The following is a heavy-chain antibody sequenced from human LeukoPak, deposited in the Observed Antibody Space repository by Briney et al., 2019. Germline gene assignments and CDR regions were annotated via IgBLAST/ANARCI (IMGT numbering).Heavy chain of an antibody. CDR3: ARGYSSGSYPRIYFDY. Sequence: GSLRLSCAASGFTFNNYAMYWVRQAPGKGLEWVALISYDGTNKYYADSVEGRLTISRDNSKSTLYVQMNSLRAEDTAVYYCARGYSSGSYPRIYFDYWGQGTLVTVSS. J-gene: IGHJ4*02. CDR1: GFTFNNYA. D-gene: IGHD3-10*01. CDR2: ISYDGTNK. V-gene: IGHV3-30*01.